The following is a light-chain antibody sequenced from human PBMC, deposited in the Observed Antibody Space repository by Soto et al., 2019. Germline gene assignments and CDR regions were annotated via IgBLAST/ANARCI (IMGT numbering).Light chain of an antibody. CDR3: ISYTTSGTYV. J-gene: IGLJ1*01. Sequence: SVLTQPASVSGSPGQSIAISCTGASSDIGAYNYVSWHQQHPGKAPKLMIYDVNNRPSGVSDRFSGSKSGYTASLTISXXXXEXEAEYYCISYTTSGTYVFGTGTKVTVL. CDR2: DVN. V-gene: IGLV2-14*03. CDR1: SSDIGAYNY.